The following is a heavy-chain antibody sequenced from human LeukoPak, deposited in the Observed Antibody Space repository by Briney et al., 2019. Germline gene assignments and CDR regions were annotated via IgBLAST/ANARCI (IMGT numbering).Heavy chain of an antibody. Sequence: PSGTLSLTCTVSGYSITSYYWSWIRQPPGKGLEWVGHIYYSGSTIYNPSLMSGGTISSGTTKSQVCVMLNSVTAADTAVYSCARHGSYDILTGYPYYFDYWGQGTLVTVSS. J-gene: IGHJ4*02. CDR2: IYYSGST. D-gene: IGHD3-9*01. CDR1: GYSITSYY. V-gene: IGHV4-59*08. CDR3: ARHGSYDILTGYPYYFDY.